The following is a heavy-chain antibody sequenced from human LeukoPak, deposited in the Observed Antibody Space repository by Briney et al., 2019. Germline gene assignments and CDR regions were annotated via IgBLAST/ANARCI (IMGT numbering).Heavy chain of an antibody. Sequence: GGSLRLSCAASGFTFSSYAMSWVRQAPGKGLEWVSAISGSGGSTYYADSVEGRFTISRDNSKNTLYLQMNSLRAEDTAVYYCASSSIAARVDFDYWGQGTLVTVSS. D-gene: IGHD6-6*01. V-gene: IGHV3-23*01. CDR2: ISGSGGST. CDR3: ASSSIAARVDFDY. J-gene: IGHJ4*02. CDR1: GFTFSSYA.